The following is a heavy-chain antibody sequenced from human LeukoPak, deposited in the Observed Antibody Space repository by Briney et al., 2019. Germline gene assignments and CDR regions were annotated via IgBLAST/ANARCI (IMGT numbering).Heavy chain of an antibody. D-gene: IGHD2-21*01. Sequence: GGSLRLSCAASGFTFSSYSMNWVRQAPGKGMDWVSSISSSSSYIYYADSVKGRFTISRDNAKNSLYLQMNSLRAEDTAVYYCARAPFEYCGGDCYSDMDVWGKGTTVTVSS. J-gene: IGHJ6*03. V-gene: IGHV3-21*01. CDR2: ISSSSSYI. CDR3: ARAPFEYCGGDCYSDMDV. CDR1: GFTFSSYS.